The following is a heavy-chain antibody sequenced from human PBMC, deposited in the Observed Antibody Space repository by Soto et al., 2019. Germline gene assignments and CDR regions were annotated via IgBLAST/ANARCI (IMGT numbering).Heavy chain of an antibody. D-gene: IGHD3-3*01. Sequence: SVTLSLTCAVYGGFLSESYWTWIRQPPGKGLEWVGEINHVGGTNYNPSLKSRVTMSVDTSKNQFSLRLSSVTAADTAIYYCATRITVFGLLIPPFDPWGQGTQVTVSS. V-gene: IGHV4-34*01. CDR3: ATRITVFGLLIPPFDP. CDR2: INHVGGT. J-gene: IGHJ5*01. CDR1: GGFLSESY.